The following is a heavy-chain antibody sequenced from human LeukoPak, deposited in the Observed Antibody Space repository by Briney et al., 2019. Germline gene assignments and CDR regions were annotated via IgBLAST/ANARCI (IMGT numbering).Heavy chain of an antibody. CDR1: GGSISSGGYY. J-gene: IGHJ6*04. CDR2: IYYSGST. Sequence: SETLSLTCTVSGGSISSGGYYWSWIRQHPGKGLEWIGYIYYSGSTYYNPSLKSRVTISVDTSKNQFSLKLSSVTAADTAVYYCARGRIAAAANRFYYYYYGMDVWGKGTTVTVSP. CDR3: ARGRIAAAANRFYYYYYGMDV. D-gene: IGHD6-13*01. V-gene: IGHV4-31*03.